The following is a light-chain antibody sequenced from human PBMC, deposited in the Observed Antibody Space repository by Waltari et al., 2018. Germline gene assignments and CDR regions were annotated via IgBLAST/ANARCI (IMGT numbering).Light chain of an antibody. J-gene: IGLJ2*01. Sequence: QSVLTQPPSVSGAPGQRVTISCTGSSHNLGAGYDVHWYQQFPGTAPKLLIFVNTNRPSGVPDRFSGSKSGTSASLAITGLQAEDEADYYCQSYDSSLSGHVVFGGGTKLTVL. CDR2: VNT. CDR1: SHNLGAGYD. CDR3: QSYDSSLSGHVV. V-gene: IGLV1-40*01.